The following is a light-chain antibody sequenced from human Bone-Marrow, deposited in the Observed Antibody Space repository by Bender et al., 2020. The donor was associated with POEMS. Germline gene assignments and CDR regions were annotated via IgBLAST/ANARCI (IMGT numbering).Light chain of an antibody. CDR3: SSYTSSSTLPYV. Sequence: QSVLTQPPSASGTPGQRVTISCSGGSSNIGAHAVNWYQHLPGTAPKLLFYSSHRRPSEVPDRFSGSRSGTSASLAISGLQSEDEADYYCSSYTSSSTLPYVFGTGTTVTVL. CDR1: SSNIGAHA. V-gene: IGLV1-44*01. CDR2: SSH. J-gene: IGLJ1*01.